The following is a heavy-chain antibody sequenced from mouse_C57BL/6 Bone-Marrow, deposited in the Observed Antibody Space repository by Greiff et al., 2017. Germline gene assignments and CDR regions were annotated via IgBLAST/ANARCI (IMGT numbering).Heavy chain of an antibody. V-gene: IGHV1-81*01. Sequence: QVQLKESGAELARPGASVKLSCKASGYTFTSYGISWVKQRTGQGLEWIGEIYPRSGNTYYNEKFKGKATLTADKSSSTAYMELRSLTSEDSAVYFCARGYGNYPYYFDYWGQGTTLTVSS. CDR3: ARGYGNYPYYFDY. CDR2: IYPRSGNT. CDR1: GYTFTSYG. D-gene: IGHD2-1*01. J-gene: IGHJ2*01.